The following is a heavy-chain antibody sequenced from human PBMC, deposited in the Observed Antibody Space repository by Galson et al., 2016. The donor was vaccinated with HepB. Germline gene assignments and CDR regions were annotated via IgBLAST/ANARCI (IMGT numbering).Heavy chain of an antibody. CDR3: ERVSVTTYHWFDP. CDR2: IYYSGFT. D-gene: IGHD4-17*01. V-gene: IGHV4-59*01. J-gene: IGHJ5*02. CDR1: GGSISSDY. Sequence: SETLSLTCTVSGGSISSDYWSWIRQPPGKGLEWIGYIYYSGFTNYNPSLKSRVTISVDTSKKQFSLNLTSVTAADTAVYYCERVSVTTYHWFDPWGQGILVTVSS.